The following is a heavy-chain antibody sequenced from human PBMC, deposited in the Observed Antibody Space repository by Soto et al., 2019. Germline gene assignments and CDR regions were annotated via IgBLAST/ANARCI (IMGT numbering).Heavy chain of an antibody. CDR1: GVRFSDSA. CDR2: ISYPSFVT. Sequence: EVHLLESGGHLVRPGGSLTLSCVASGVRFSDSAMFWVRQAPGKGLEWVSSISYPSFVTHYADSVQGGFTISRDNSKDTIWLQMIGRRAEDTAVYYCAKEPSIAPADFWGQGTLVTVSS. CDR3: AKEPSIAPADF. V-gene: IGHV3-23*01. J-gene: IGHJ4*02. D-gene: IGHD2-21*01.